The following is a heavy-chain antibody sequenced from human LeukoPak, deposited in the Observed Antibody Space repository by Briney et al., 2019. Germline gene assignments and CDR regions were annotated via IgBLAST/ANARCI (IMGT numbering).Heavy chain of an antibody. J-gene: IGHJ4*02. V-gene: IGHV4-39*01. CDR3: ARLGGYSNSEAGY. CDR1: GGSISSSTFY. Sequence: SETLSLTCTVSGGSISSSTFYWGWIRQPPGKGLEWIGTNFDTGNNYYNPSLKIRVTISVDTSTNQSSLTLSSVTAADTAVYYCARLGGYSNSEAGYWGQGTLVTVSS. CDR2: NFDTGNN. D-gene: IGHD4-11*01.